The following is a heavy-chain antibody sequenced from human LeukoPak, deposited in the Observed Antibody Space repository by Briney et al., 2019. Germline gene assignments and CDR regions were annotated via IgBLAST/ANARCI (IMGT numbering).Heavy chain of an antibody. CDR2: IWYDGSNQ. CDR3: ARGRGIAVAGTDY. CDR1: GFTFSSYG. D-gene: IGHD6-19*01. J-gene: IGHJ4*02. V-gene: IGHV3-33*01. Sequence: GGSPRLTCAASGFTFSSYGMHWVRQAPGKGLEWVAVIWYDGSNQDYADSVKGRFTIFRDNTKNTLYLQMNSLRAEDTAVYYCARGRGIAVAGTDYWGQGTLVTVSS.